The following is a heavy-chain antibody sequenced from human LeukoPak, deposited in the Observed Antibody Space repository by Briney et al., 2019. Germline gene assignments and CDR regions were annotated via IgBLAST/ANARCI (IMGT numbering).Heavy chain of an antibody. D-gene: IGHD6-13*01. Sequence: GASVKVSFKASGYTFTDYYMHWVRQAPGQGLEWMGWITPNSGGTNYPRKFQGRVTMTSDTSISTAYMELSRLRSDDTAVYYCARRSSPSDFAPWGQRTLVTVSS. CDR1: GYTFTDYY. CDR2: ITPNSGGT. J-gene: IGHJ5*02. CDR3: ARRSSPSDFAP. V-gene: IGHV1-2*02.